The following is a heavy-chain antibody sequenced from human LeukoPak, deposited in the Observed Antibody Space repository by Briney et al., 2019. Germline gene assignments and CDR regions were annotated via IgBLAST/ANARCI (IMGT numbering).Heavy chain of an antibody. Sequence: GGSLRLSCAASGFRFRSYAMNWVRQAPGKGLEWVAIIYFDGRTRYYAGSVKGRFTISRDNSRDTLYLQMNSLRGEDTAVYYCASPFTLADNYHYVMDVWGQGTTVTV. CDR1: GFRFRSYA. CDR3: ASPFTLADNYHYVMDV. CDR2: IYFDGRTR. J-gene: IGHJ6*02. V-gene: IGHV3-33*03. D-gene: IGHD2-15*01.